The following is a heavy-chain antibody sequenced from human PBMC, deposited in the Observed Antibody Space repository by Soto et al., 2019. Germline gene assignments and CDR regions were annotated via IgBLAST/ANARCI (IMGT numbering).Heavy chain of an antibody. D-gene: IGHD3-22*01. CDR3: AIHYDSDSSGIYQDFDY. CDR2: IYYSGST. V-gene: IGHV4-39*01. CDR1: RVSISSSSYY. J-gene: IGHJ4*02. Sequence: SETLSLTCTVARVSISSSSYYWGWIRQPPGKGLEWIGSIYYSGSTYYNPSLKSRVTISVDTSKNQFSLKLSSVTAADTAVYYCAIHYDSDSSGIYQDFDYGGQGTLVSVSS.